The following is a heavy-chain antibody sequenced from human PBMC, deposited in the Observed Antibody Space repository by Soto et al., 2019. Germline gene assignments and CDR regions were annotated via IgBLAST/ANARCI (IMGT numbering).Heavy chain of an antibody. CDR3: ARGISVAGNAFDI. D-gene: IGHD6-19*01. Sequence: SETLSLTCAVSGGSIRSGGFYWSWIRQHPGKGLEWIGFIYYSGSAFYNPSLKSRLTISVGASNNQFSLTLTSVTAADTAVYYCARGISVAGNAFDIWGQGTMVTVSS. J-gene: IGHJ3*02. CDR2: IYYSGSA. V-gene: IGHV4-31*11. CDR1: GGSIRSGGFY.